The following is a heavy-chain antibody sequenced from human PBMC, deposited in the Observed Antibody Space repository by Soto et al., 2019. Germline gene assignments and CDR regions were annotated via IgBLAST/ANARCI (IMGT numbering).Heavy chain of an antibody. J-gene: IGHJ5*02. CDR2: INAGNGNT. CDR3: ARGTPIAVAGTFWFDP. Sequence: ASVKVSCKASGYTFTSYAMHWVRQAPGQRLEWMGWINAGNGNTKYSQKFQGRVTITRDTSASTAYMELSSLRSEDTAVYYCARGTPIAVAGTFWFDPWGQGTLVTVSS. CDR1: GYTFTSYA. D-gene: IGHD6-19*01. V-gene: IGHV1-3*01.